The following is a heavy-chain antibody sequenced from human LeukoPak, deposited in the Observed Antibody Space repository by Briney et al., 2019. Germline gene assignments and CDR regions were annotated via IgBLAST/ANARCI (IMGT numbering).Heavy chain of an antibody. CDR1: GYTFTSYG. D-gene: IGHD6-19*01. V-gene: IGHV1-18*01. CDR3: ARVAISSGWYGRAIDY. J-gene: IGHJ4*02. Sequence: ASVKVSCKASGYTFTSYGISWVRQAPGQGLEWMGWISAYNGNTNYAQKLQGRGTMTTDTSTSTAHMELRCLRSDDTAVYYCARVAISSGWYGRAIDYWGQGTLVTVSS. CDR2: ISAYNGNT.